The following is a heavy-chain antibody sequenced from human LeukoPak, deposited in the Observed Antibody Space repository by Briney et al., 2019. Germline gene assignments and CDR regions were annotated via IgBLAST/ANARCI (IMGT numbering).Heavy chain of an antibody. CDR1: GGSISSYY. V-gene: IGHV4-59*12. Sequence: PSETLSLTCTVSGGSISSYYWSWIRQPPGKGLEWIGYIYYSGSTNYNPSLKSQVTISVDMSKNQFSLKLSSVTAADTAVYYCARGKATPGTAYWGQGTLVTVSS. J-gene: IGHJ4*02. D-gene: IGHD6-13*01. CDR3: ARGKATPGTAY. CDR2: IYYSGST.